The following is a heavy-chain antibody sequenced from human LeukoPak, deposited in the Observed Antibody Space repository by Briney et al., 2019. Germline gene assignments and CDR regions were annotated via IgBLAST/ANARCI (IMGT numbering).Heavy chain of an antibody. D-gene: IGHD3-22*01. CDR1: GASINSHY. V-gene: IGHV4-4*07. CDR3: ARFDTSGYYVDN. CDR2: VYVSGST. Sequence: SETLSLTCSVSGASINSHYWSWIRQPAGRGLEWIGRVYVSGSTNYSPSLKSRLTMSVDTSKNQFSLMLNSVTAADTAVYYCARFDTSGYYVDNWGQGTLVTVSS. J-gene: IGHJ4*02.